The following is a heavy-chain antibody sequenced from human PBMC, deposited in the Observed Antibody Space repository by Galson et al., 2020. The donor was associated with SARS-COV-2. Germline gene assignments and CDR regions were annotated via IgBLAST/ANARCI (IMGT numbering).Heavy chain of an antibody. V-gene: IGHV3-30*18. CDR1: GFTFSNYA. CDR2: ISYDGSNK. J-gene: IGHJ6*02. Sequence: GGSLRLSCAASGFTFSNYAMHWVRQAPGKGLEWVARISYDGSNKNYADSVKGRFTISRDNSKNTLYLQMDSLRAEDRAVYYCAKDRRFAAYSSSYGLDGWGQGTTVTVSS. D-gene: IGHD2-21*01. CDR3: AKDRRFAAYSSSYGLDG.